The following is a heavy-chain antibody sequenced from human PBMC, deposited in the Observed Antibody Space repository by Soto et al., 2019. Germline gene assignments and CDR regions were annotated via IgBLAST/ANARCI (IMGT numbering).Heavy chain of an antibody. CDR1: GGSVSSGSYY. D-gene: IGHD3-22*01. CDR2: IYYSGST. Sequence: KPSETLSLTCTVSGGSVSSGSYYWSWIRQPPGKGLEWIGYIYYSGSTNYNPSLKSRVTISVDTSKNQFSLKLSSVTAADTAVYYCARDLTPNDSSGYYFDYWGQGTLVTVSS. J-gene: IGHJ4*02. CDR3: ARDLTPNDSSGYYFDY. V-gene: IGHV4-61*01.